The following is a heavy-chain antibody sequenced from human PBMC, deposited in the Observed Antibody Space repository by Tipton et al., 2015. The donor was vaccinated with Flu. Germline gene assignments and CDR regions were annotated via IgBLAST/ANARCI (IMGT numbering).Heavy chain of an antibody. J-gene: IGHJ4*02. CDR2: ISVYNGNT. CDR3: ARAMVYAMEGEFDY. V-gene: IGHV1-18*01. CDR1: GYTFTSYG. D-gene: IGHD2-8*01. Sequence: QLVQSGAEVKKPGASVKVSCKASGYTFTSYGISWVRQAPGQGLEWMGWISVYNGNTNYAQKLQGRVTMTTDTSTSTAYMELRSLRSDDTAVYFFARAMVYAMEGEFDYWGQGTLVTVSS.